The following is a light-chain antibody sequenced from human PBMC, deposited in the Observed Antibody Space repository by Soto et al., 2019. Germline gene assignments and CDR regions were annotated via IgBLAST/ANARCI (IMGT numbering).Light chain of an antibody. CDR2: DAS. J-gene: IGKJ2*01. V-gene: IGKV3-11*01. CDR1: QSVSSY. Sequence: EIVLTQSPATLSLSPGERATLSCRASQSVSSYLAWYQQKPGQTPRLLIYDASNRATGIPARFSGSGSGTDFTLTISSLEPEDFAVYYCQQRSSWPRTFCQGTNLEIK. CDR3: QQRSSWPRT.